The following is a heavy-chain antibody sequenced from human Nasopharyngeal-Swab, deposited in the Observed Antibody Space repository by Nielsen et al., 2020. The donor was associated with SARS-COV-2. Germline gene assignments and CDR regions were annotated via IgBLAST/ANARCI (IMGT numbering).Heavy chain of an antibody. CDR3: ARSRGGRVRSYYYYYGMDV. CDR1: GFTFSNYY. CDR2: ISSSGSTI. V-gene: IGHV3-11*01. J-gene: IGHJ6*02. D-gene: IGHD3-10*01. Sequence: GGSLRLSCAASGFTFSNYYMSWIRQAPGKGLDWVSYISSSGSTIYYADSVKGRLTTSRDNAKNSLYVQMNSLRAEDTAVYYCARSRGGRVRSYYYYYGMDVWGQGTTVTVSS.